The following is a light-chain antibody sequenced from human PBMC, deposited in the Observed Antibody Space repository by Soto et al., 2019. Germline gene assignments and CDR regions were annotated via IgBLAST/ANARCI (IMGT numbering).Light chain of an antibody. CDR2: EVS. Sequence: QSALTQPASVSGSPGQSITISCTGVSSDIGSYNYVSWYQQYPGKAPKLMIYEVSNRPSGVSDRFSGSKSGNTASLTISGLQAEDEADYYCSCYANTWLFGGGTKLTVL. J-gene: IGLJ3*02. CDR3: SCYANTWL. CDR1: SSDIGSYNY. V-gene: IGLV2-14*01.